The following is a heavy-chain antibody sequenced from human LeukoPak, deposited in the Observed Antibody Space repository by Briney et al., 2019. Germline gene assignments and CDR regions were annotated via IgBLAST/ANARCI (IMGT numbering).Heavy chain of an antibody. CDR3: ARQAITMVRGVKNAFDI. D-gene: IGHD3-10*01. CDR2: IYHSGST. V-gene: IGHV4-30-2*02. J-gene: IGHJ3*02. Sequence: SQTLSLTCTVSGGSISSGGYYWSWIRQPPGKGLEWIGYIYHSGSTYYNPSLKSRVTISVDTSKNQFSLKLSSVTAADTAVYYCARQAITMVRGVKNAFDIWGQGTMATVSS. CDR1: GGSISSGGYY.